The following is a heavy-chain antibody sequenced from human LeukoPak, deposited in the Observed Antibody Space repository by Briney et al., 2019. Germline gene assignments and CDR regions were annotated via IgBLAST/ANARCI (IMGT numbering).Heavy chain of an antibody. D-gene: IGHD6-6*01. CDR1: GGSISSYY. CDR3: ARDRSSSPTGIDY. Sequence: PSETLSLTCTVSGGSISSYYWSWIRQPPGKGLEWIGYTYYSGSTNYNPSLKSRVTISVDTSKNQFSLKLSSVTAADTAVYYCARDRSSSPTGIDYWGQGTLVTVSS. CDR2: TYYSGST. J-gene: IGHJ4*02. V-gene: IGHV4-59*01.